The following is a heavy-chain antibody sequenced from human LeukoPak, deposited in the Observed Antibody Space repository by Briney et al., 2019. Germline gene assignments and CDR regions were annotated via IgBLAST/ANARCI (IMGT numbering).Heavy chain of an antibody. CDR3: ARGQSSSRPYYMDV. D-gene: IGHD6-6*01. V-gene: IGHV1-8*03. J-gene: IGHJ6*03. CDR1: GYTFTSYD. Sequence: ASVKVSCKASGYTFTSYDINWVRQATGQGLEWMGWMNPNSANTGYAQKFQGRVTITRNTPISTAYMELSSLRSEDTAVYYCARGQSSSRPYYMDVWGKGTTVTISS. CDR2: MNPNSANT.